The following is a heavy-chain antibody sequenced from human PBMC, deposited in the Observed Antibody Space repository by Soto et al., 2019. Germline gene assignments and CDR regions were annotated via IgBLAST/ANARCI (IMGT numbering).Heavy chain of an antibody. J-gene: IGHJ6*02. D-gene: IGHD6-19*01. Sequence: PGESLKISCNGSGYSFTSYWIGWVRQMPGKGMEWMGIIYPGDSDTRYSPSFQGQVTISADKSIRTAYLQWSSLKASDTAMYYCARQVAVAGRYYYYGMDVWGQGTTITVSS. V-gene: IGHV5-51*01. CDR2: IYPGDSDT. CDR3: ARQVAVAGRYYYYGMDV. CDR1: GYSFTSYW.